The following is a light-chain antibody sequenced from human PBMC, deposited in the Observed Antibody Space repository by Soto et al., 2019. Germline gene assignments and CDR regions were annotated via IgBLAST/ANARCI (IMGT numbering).Light chain of an antibody. Sequence: QSVLTQPPSASGTPGQRVTISCSGSSSNIGNNYVYWYRQLPGTAPTLLIYRNNQRPAGAPDRFAGSKSGTSASLAISGLRSEDEADYYCAAWDDSLSAHVVFGGGTKLTVL. CDR1: SSNIGNNY. CDR2: RNN. CDR3: AAWDDSLSAHVV. V-gene: IGLV1-47*01. J-gene: IGLJ2*01.